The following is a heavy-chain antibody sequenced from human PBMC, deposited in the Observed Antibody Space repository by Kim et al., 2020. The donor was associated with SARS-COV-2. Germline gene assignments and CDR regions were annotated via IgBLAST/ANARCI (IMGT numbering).Heavy chain of an antibody. D-gene: IGHD4-17*01. J-gene: IGHJ4*02. Sequence: YDAAPVQGRFTISSDNAKNTLYLQMNSLRAEDTAVYYCLKATVTTTPFDYWGQGTLVTVSS. V-gene: IGHV3-23*01. CDR3: LKATVTTTPFDY.